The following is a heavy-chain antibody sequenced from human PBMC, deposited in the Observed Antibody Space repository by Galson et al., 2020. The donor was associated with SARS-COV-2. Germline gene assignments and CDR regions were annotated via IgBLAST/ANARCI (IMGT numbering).Heavy chain of an antibody. CDR1: GDSISSYY. CDR3: ATERGVGATIDY. J-gene: IGHJ4*02. Sequence: SETLSLTCTVSGDSISSYYWSWIRQPPGKGLEWIGYIYYSGSTNYNPSLKSRVTISLDTSKNLVSLKLSSVTAADTAVYYCATERGVGATIDYWGQGTLVTVSS. CDR2: IYYSGST. D-gene: IGHD1-26*01. V-gene: IGHV4-59*01.